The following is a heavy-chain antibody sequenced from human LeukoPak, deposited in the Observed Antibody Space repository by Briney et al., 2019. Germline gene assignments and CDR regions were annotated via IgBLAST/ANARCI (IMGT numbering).Heavy chain of an antibody. Sequence: GASVKVSCKASGGTFSSYAISWGGQAPGQGLEWMGRIIPILGIANYAQKFQGRVTITADKSTSTAYMELSSLRSEDTAVYYCARDYVAGIRFDAFDIWGQGTMVTVSS. V-gene: IGHV1-69*10. D-gene: IGHD6-19*01. J-gene: IGHJ3*02. CDR3: ARDYVAGIRFDAFDI. CDR1: GGTFSSYA. CDR2: IIPILGIA.